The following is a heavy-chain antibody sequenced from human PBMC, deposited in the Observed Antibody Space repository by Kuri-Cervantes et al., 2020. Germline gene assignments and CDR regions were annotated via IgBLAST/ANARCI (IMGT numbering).Heavy chain of an antibody. CDR1: GFTFSSYW. V-gene: IGHV3-30-3*01. J-gene: IGHJ6*03. CDR3: ARVPGSLSPLYYMDV. Sequence: GGSLRLSCAASGFTFSSYWMSWVRQAPGKGLEWVAVISYDGSNKYYADSVKGRFTISRDNSKNTLYLQLNSLRVEDTAVYYCARVPGSLSPLYYMDVWGKGTTVTVSS. CDR2: ISYDGSNK. D-gene: IGHD2-15*01.